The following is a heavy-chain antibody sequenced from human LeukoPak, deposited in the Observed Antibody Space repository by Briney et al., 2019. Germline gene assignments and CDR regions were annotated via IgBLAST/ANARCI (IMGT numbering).Heavy chain of an antibody. Sequence: GASVKVSCKASGGTFSSYAISWVRQAPGQGLEWMGGIIPIFGTANYAQKFQGRVTITADESTSTAYMELSSLRSEDTAVYYCARGTPSTPYDILTGYYDYWGQGTLVTVSS. CDR3: ARGTPSTPYDILTGYYDY. CDR1: GGTFSSYA. CDR2: IIPIFGTA. J-gene: IGHJ4*02. D-gene: IGHD3-9*01. V-gene: IGHV1-69*13.